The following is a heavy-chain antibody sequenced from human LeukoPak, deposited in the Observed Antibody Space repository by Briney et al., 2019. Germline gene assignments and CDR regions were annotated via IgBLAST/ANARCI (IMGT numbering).Heavy chain of an antibody. CDR3: ARLVVTSGLDWFDP. Sequence: SETLSLTCTVSGGSISGNYWSWIRQPPGKGLEWIGYIHYSGRTNSSPSLKSRVTVSVDTSKNQFSLKLTSVTAADTAVYYCARLVVTSGLDWFDPWGQGTLVTVSS. CDR2: IHYSGRT. CDR1: GGSISGNY. J-gene: IGHJ5*02. V-gene: IGHV4-59*08. D-gene: IGHD3-22*01.